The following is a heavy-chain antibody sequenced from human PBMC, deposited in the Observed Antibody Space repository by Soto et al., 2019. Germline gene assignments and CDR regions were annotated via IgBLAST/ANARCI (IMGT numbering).Heavy chain of an antibody. CDR2: LITILGIA. J-gene: IGHJ1*01. CDR1: GGTFSSYT. V-gene: IGHV1-69*02. CDR3: ARYVRYSSSSTPGREAEYCHH. Sequence: QVQLVQSGAEVKKPGSSVKVSCKASGGTFSSYTISWVRHAPGQGLEWMGRLITILGIANYSQKFQGRVRIAADTATSAAYMKLSSLRSEDTAVYYCARYVRYSSSSTPGREAEYCHHWGQGTLVTVSS. D-gene: IGHD6-13*01.